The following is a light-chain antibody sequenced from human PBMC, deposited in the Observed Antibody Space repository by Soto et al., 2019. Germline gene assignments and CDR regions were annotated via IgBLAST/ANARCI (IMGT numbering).Light chain of an antibody. CDR2: GAS. J-gene: IGKJ1*01. CDR1: QSVRSN. CDR3: QQYNNWPGT. V-gene: IGKV3-15*01. Sequence: IVMTQSPAPLSVSPGERDTPSPRARQSVRSNLAWYQQKPGQAPRLLIYGASTRATGIPARFSGSGFGTEFTFTFSSLQSEDFAVYYCQQYNNWPGTFGQGTKVDIK.